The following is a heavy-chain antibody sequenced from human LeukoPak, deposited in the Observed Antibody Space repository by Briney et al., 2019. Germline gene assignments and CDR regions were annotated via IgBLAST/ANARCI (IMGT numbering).Heavy chain of an antibody. CDR1: GYTFTSYA. J-gene: IGHJ6*02. D-gene: IGHD2-2*01. CDR2: INAGNGNT. CDR3: ARDQDSPPLLLSVYYYYGMDV. V-gene: IGHV1-3*01. Sequence: ASVKVSCKASGYTFTSYAMHWVRQAPGQRLEWMGWINAGNGNTKYSQKFQGRVTITRDTSASTAYMELSSLRSEDTAVYYCARDQDSPPLLLSVYYYYGMDVWGQGTTVTVSS.